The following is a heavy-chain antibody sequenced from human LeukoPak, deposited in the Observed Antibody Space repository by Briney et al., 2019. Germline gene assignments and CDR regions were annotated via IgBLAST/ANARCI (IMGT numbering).Heavy chain of an antibody. CDR2: INPNSGGT. CDR1: GYTFTSYY. CDR3: ARVSNSKFDYGDYVDYFDY. V-gene: IGHV1-2*02. J-gene: IGHJ4*02. Sequence: GASVKVSCKASGYTFTSYYMHWVRQAPGQGLEWMGWINPNSGGTNYAQKFQGRVTMTRDTSISTAYMELSRLRSDDTAVYYCARVSNSKFDYGDYVDYFDYWGQGTLVTVSS. D-gene: IGHD4-17*01.